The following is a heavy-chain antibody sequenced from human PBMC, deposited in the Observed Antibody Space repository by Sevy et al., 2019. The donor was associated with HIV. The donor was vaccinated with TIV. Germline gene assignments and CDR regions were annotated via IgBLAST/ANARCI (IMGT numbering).Heavy chain of an antibody. D-gene: IGHD1-1*01. J-gene: IGHJ4*02. CDR1: GFTFSTYS. CDR3: ATDNWNYVDY. CDR2: ISSSSNYI. V-gene: IGHV3-21*01. Sequence: GGSLRLSCAASGFTFSTYSMNWVRQAPGKGLEWVSSISSSSNYIYYADSVKGRLTISRDNTKNSLYLQMNSLRAEDTAVYYCATDNWNYVDYWGQGTLVTVSS.